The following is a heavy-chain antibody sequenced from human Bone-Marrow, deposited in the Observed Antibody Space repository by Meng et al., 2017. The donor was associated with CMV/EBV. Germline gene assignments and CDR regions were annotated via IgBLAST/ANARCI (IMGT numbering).Heavy chain of an antibody. V-gene: IGHV1-18*01. Sequence: ASGYTFSTFGISWVRQAPGQGFEWMGWISAYNGNTNYAQKFQGRVTMTTDTSTSTAYMELRSLRSDDTAVYFCARDLIAARPGWFDPWGQGTLVTVSS. CDR2: ISAYNGNT. D-gene: IGHD6-6*01. CDR1: GYTFSTFG. CDR3: ARDLIAARPGWFDP. J-gene: IGHJ5*02.